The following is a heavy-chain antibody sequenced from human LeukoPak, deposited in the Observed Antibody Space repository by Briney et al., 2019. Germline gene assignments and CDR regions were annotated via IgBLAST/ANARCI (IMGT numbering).Heavy chain of an antibody. CDR3: AREELGSSLGFDP. CDR1: GFTFSSYT. Sequence: GGSLRLSCAASGFTFSSYTIHWVRQPPGKGLEWVAVISFDGSNKYYADSVKGRFTISRDNSKNTLYLQMNSLRAEDTAVYYCAREELGSSLGFDPWGQGTLVTVSA. V-gene: IGHV3-30-3*01. CDR2: ISFDGSNK. J-gene: IGHJ5*02. D-gene: IGHD3-16*01.